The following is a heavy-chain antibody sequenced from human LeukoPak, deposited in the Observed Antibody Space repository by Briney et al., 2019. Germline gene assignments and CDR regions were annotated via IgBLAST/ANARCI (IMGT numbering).Heavy chain of an antibody. J-gene: IGHJ4*02. Sequence: ASVKLFCNASGYTFTSCGNRWVRHAPGPGLEWMGCISAYNGNTKDAQKQQRRVTMTTDTSTSTAYMELRSLRSDDTAVYYCARVPRFYYGSSGPDYWGQGTLVTVSS. CDR3: ARVPRFYYGSSGPDY. CDR2: ISAYNGNT. V-gene: IGHV1-18*01. CDR1: GYTFTSCG. D-gene: IGHD3-22*01.